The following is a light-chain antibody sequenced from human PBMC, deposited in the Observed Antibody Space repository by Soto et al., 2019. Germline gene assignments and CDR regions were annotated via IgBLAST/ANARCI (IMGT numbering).Light chain of an antibody. CDR2: GAS. J-gene: IGKJ5*01. CDR3: QQYSSSLSIT. V-gene: IGKV3-20*01. CDR1: QSFSSTY. Sequence: EIVLTQSPGTLSLSPGERATLYCRASQSFSSTYLAWYQQKPGQAPRLLIYGASSRATGIPDRFSGGGSGTDFSLTISRLDPEDFAVYYCQQYSSSLSITFGQGTRLEIK.